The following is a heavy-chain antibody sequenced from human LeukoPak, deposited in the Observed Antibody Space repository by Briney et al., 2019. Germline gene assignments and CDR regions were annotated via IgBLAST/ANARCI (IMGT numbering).Heavy chain of an antibody. J-gene: IGHJ4*02. CDR2: ISVGGAKT. CDR1: GFTFTNYA. D-gene: IGHD2-15*01. Sequence: GGSLRLSCAASGFTFTNYAMTWVRQATGKGLEWVSAISVGGAKTHYADSVRGRFTISRDDSKKTLYLQMSSLRAEGTAVYYCAKDWSAAHWGQGTLVTVSS. CDR3: AKDWSAAH. V-gene: IGHV3-23*01.